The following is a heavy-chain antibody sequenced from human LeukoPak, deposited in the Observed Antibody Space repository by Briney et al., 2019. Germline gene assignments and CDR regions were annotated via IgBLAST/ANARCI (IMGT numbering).Heavy chain of an antibody. J-gene: IGHJ4*02. CDR1: GFTFSSYS. Sequence: GGSLRLSCAASGFTFSSYSMNWVRQAPGKGLEWVSSISSSSYIYYADSVKGRFTISRDNAKNSLYLQMNSLRAEDTAVYYCARDQCPEGSCYLAGWGQGTLVTVSS. D-gene: IGHD2-15*01. CDR3: ARDQCPEGSCYLAG. V-gene: IGHV3-21*01. CDR2: ISSSSYI.